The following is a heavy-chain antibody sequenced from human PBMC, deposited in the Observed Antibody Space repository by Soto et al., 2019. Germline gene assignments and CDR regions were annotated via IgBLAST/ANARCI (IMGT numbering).Heavy chain of an antibody. V-gene: IGHV3-21*01. J-gene: IGHJ1*01. Sequence: EVQLVESGGGLVKPGGSLRLSCAASGFTFSSYSMNWVRQAPGKGLEWVSSISSSSRYIYYAYSVKGRFTISRDNDKNSLYLQMNSMRVEDTAMYYCSKVVVVAAASIEHGGQGTLVYVSS. CDR1: GFTFSSYS. CDR3: SKVVVVAAASIEH. CDR2: ISSSSRYI. D-gene: IGHD2-2*01.